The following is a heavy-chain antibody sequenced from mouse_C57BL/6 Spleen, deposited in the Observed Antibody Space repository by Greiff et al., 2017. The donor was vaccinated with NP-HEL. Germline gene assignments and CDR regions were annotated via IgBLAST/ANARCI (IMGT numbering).Heavy chain of an antibody. V-gene: IGHV1-82*01. CDR3: ARDGKGFAY. Sequence: VQLQQSGPELVKPGASVKISCKASGYAFSRSWMNWVKQRPGKGLEWIGRIYPGGGDTNYNGKFKGKATLTADKSSSTAYMQLSSLTSEDSAVYFCARDGKGFAYWGQGTLVTVSA. CDR1: GYAFSRSW. J-gene: IGHJ3*01. CDR2: IYPGGGDT. D-gene: IGHD2-1*01.